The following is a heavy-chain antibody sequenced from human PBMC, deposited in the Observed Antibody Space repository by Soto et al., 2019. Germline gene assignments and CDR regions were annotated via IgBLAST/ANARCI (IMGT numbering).Heavy chain of an antibody. Sequence: EVQLVESGGGLVQPGGSLRLSCAAYGFTFSSYWMSWVRQAPGKGLEWVANIKQAGSEKYYVDSVKGRFTISRDNAKNSLYLQMNSLRAEDTAVYYCARGLPLKRSCGTKEKYYFDYWGQGTLVTVS. CDR2: IKQAGSEK. D-gene: IGHD2-15*01. CDR1: GFTFSSYW. J-gene: IGHJ4*02. CDR3: ARGLPLKRSCGTKEKYYFDY. V-gene: IGHV3-7*01.